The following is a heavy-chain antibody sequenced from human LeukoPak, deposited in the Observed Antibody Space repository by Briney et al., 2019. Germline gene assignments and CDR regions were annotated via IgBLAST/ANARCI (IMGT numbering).Heavy chain of an antibody. CDR3: TRLVDTAIGYQAAFDI. Sequence: GGSLKLSCAAYGFTFSGSALHWVRQASGKGLEWVGRIRSKANSYATAYAASVKGRFTISRDDSKNTAYLQMNSLKTEDTAVYYCTRLVDTAIGYQAAFDIWGQGTMVTVSS. CDR1: GFTFSGSA. D-gene: IGHD5-18*01. V-gene: IGHV3-73*01. CDR2: IRSKANSYAT. J-gene: IGHJ3*02.